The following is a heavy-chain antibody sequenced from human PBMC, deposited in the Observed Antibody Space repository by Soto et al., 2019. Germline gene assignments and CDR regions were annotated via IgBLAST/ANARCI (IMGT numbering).Heavy chain of an antibody. Sequence: QVQLVESGGGVVQPGRSLRLSCAASGFTFSSYAMHWVRQAPGKGLEWVAVISYDGSNKYYADSVKGRFTISRHNAKNTLYLQMNSLRAEDTAVDFCARDPLWGTAMVLWYFDLWGRGTLVTVSS. J-gene: IGHJ2*01. CDR3: ARDPLWGTAMVLWYFDL. CDR2: ISYDGSNK. V-gene: IGHV3-30-3*01. D-gene: IGHD5-18*01. CDR1: GFTFSSYA.